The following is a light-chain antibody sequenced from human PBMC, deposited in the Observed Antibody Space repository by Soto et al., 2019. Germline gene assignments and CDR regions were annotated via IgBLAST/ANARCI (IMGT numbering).Light chain of an antibody. Sequence: EIVMTQSPATLSVSPGERATLSCRASQSVSSNLAWYQQKPGQAPRLLIYGASTRATGIPARFSGSGSGKEFTLTISSLQSEDFAVYSCQQYNNWPPTWTFGQGTKVEIK. CDR2: GAS. CDR1: QSVSSN. CDR3: QQYNNWPPTWT. V-gene: IGKV3-15*01. J-gene: IGKJ1*01.